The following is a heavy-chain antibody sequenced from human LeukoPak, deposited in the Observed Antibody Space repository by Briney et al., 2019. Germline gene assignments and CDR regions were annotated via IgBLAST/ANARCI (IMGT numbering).Heavy chain of an antibody. CDR3: ARVYDFWSGYHKGYYGMDV. CDR2: IIPILGIV. V-gene: IGHV1-69*04. Sequence: ASVKVSCKASGGTFSSYAISWVRQAPGQGLEWMGRIIPILGIVNYAQKFQGRVTITADKSTSTAYMELSSLRSDDTAVYYCARVYDFWSGYHKGYYGMDVWGQGTTVTVSS. D-gene: IGHD3-3*01. CDR1: GGTFSSYA. J-gene: IGHJ6*02.